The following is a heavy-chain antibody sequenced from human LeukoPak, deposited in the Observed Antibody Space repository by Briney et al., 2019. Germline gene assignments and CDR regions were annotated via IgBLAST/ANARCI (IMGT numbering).Heavy chain of an antibody. CDR3: ARLSGWAYFDY. J-gene: IGHJ4*02. V-gene: IGHV4-59*08. CDR1: GGSISSYY. Sequence: LETLSLTCTVSGGSISSYYWSWIRQPPGKGLEWIGYIYYSGSTNYNPSLKSRVTISVDTSKNQFSLKLSSVTAADTAVYYCARLSGWAYFDYWGQGTLVTVSS. D-gene: IGHD6-19*01. CDR2: IYYSGST.